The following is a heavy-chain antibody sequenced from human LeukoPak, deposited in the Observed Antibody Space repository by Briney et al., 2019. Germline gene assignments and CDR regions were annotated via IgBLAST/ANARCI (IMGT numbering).Heavy chain of an antibody. CDR2: INTDTRGT. V-gene: IGHV3-74*01. Sequence: GGSLRLSCAASGFSVISNYMNWVRQAPGKGLVWVSIINTDTRGTYYADSVKGRFTISRDNAKNTLYLQMNSLRAEDTAVYYCARAGAYHFDNWGQGTLVTVSS. D-gene: IGHD3-16*01. CDR1: GFSVISNY. CDR3: ARAGAYHFDN. J-gene: IGHJ4*02.